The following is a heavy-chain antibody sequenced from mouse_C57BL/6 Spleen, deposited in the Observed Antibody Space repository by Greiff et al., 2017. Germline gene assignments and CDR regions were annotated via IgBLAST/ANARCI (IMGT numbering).Heavy chain of an antibody. Sequence: DVKLVESGGGLVQPGGSMKLSCVASGFTFSNYWMNWVRQSPEKGLEWVAQIRMKSDNYATDYAESVKGRFTISRDDSKSSVYLQMNNLRAEDTGIYYCTALFAYWGQGTLVTVSA. V-gene: IGHV6-3*01. CDR2: IRMKSDNYAT. CDR3: TALFAY. CDR1: GFTFSNYW. J-gene: IGHJ3*01.